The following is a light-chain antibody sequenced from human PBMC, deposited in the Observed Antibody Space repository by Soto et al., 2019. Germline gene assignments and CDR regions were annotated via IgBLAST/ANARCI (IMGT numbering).Light chain of an antibody. Sequence: IVVTQSPATLSVSPGERATLSCRASQSFGNNLAWYQEKPGQAPRLLIYGASTRATGVPDRFSGRGDGTEFALTISSLQSEDLAVYYCQQYNEWPLAFGGGTKVDIK. J-gene: IGKJ4*01. V-gene: IGKV3-15*01. CDR2: GAS. CDR1: QSFGNN. CDR3: QQYNEWPLA.